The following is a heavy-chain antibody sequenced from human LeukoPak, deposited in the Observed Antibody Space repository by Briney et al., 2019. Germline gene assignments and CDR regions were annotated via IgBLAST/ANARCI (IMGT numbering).Heavy chain of an antibody. V-gene: IGHV4-59*08. CDR1: GGSISSYY. J-gene: IGHJ4*02. CDR3: ARYGRDGYTYPLDY. D-gene: IGHD5-24*01. Sequence: ASETLSLTCIVSGGSISSYYWSWIRQPPGKGLEWIGYIYSSGTTNYNPSLKSRVTISVDTSKNQFSLKLTSVTAADTAVYYCARYGRDGYTYPLDYWGQGTLVSVSS. CDR2: IYSSGTT.